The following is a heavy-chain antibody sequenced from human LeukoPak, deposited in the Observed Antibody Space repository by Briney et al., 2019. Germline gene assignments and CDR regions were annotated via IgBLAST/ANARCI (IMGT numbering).Heavy chain of an antibody. CDR2: ISAYNGNT. Sequence: ASVKVSCKASGYTFTSYGISWVRQAPGQGLEWMGWISAYNGNTNYAQKLQGRVTMTTDTSTSTAYMELRSLRSDDPAVYYCARDQYCSGGSCYSRYFDLWGRGTLVTVSS. D-gene: IGHD2-15*01. J-gene: IGHJ2*01. CDR3: ARDQYCSGGSCYSRYFDL. CDR1: GYTFTSYG. V-gene: IGHV1-18*01.